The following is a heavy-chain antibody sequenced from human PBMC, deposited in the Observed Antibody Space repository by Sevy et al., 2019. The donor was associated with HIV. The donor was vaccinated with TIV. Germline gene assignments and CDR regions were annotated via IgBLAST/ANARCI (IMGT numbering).Heavy chain of an antibody. D-gene: IGHD2-8*01. CDR1: GFTFSKYS. Sequence: GGSLRLSCAASGFTFSKYSMSWVRQPPGKGLECVSTLSFGGGEINYADSVKGRFTISRDNSKSSVYLQMNNLRPEDTAVYYCAGEGCTKPHDYWGQGTLVTVSS. CDR3: AGEGCTKPHDY. CDR2: LSFGGGEI. J-gene: IGHJ4*02. V-gene: IGHV3-23*01.